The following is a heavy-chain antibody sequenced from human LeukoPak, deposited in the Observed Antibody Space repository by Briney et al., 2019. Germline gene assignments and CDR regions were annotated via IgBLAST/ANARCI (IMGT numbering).Heavy chain of an antibody. Sequence: SETLSLTCTVSGGSISSYYWGWIRQPPGKGLEWIGSIYYSGSTYYNPSLKSRVTISVDTSKNQFSLKLSSVTAADTAVYYCASGYYDILTGSHSVDYWGQGTLVTVSS. CDR1: GGSISSYY. J-gene: IGHJ4*02. D-gene: IGHD3-9*01. CDR3: ASGYYDILTGSHSVDY. V-gene: IGHV4-39*01. CDR2: IYYSGST.